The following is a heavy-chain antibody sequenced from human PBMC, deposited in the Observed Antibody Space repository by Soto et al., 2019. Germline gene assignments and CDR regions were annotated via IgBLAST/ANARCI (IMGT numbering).Heavy chain of an antibody. V-gene: IGHV4-61*08. CDR3: ARASSSTDSGFDS. CDR1: GGSITSGGYF. CDR2: IYYSGSA. D-gene: IGHD6-25*01. J-gene: IGHJ4*02. Sequence: PSETLSLTCTVSGGSITSGGYFWSWIRQHPGKGLEWIGFIYYSGSANYNPSLKSRVTISVDTSSNLFSLKLTSVTAADTAVYFCARASSSTDSGFDSWGQGTLVTVSS.